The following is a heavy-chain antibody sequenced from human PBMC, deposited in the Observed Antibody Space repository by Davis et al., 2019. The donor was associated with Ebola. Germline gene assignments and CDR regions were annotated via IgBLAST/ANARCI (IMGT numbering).Heavy chain of an antibody. Sequence: PSETLSLTCTVSGGSISSYYWSWIRQPPGKGLEWIGYIYYSGSTNYNPSLKSRVTISVDTSKNQFSLKLSSVTAADTAVYYCARSRIAAKYYGMDVWGQGTTVTVSS. J-gene: IGHJ6*02. CDR1: GGSISSYY. CDR2: IYYSGST. V-gene: IGHV4-59*01. CDR3: ARSRIAAKYYGMDV. D-gene: IGHD6-13*01.